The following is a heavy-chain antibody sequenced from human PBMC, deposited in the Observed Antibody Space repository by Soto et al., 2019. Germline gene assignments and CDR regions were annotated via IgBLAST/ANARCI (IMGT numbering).Heavy chain of an antibody. CDR1: GASFSPYH. D-gene: IGHD3-16*01. Sequence: SETLSLTCAIYGASFSPYHWSWIRQSPGKGLEWIGEVNLSGNTYYNPSFKTRVTMSVDASKNQFSLKMGSLTAADTAIYYCARSPTFYNYVWGNSSYWGQGALVTVSS. V-gene: IGHV4-34*01. J-gene: IGHJ4*02. CDR2: VNLSGNT. CDR3: ARSPTFYNYVWGNSSY.